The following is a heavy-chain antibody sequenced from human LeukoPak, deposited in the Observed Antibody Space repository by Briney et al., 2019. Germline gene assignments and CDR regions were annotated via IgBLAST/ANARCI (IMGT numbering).Heavy chain of an antibody. Sequence: PGGSLRLSCEASGLIFSSAWMTWVRQAPGKGLEWVGHIKNKTNGGTTDYAAPVKGRFSISRDDSKKTLYLQMNRLRTEDTAVYYCARGLCTSTSCYQGPFDFWGQGMLVTVSS. V-gene: IGHV3-15*01. CDR1: GLIFSSAW. CDR3: ARGLCTSTSCYQGPFDF. CDR2: IKNKTNGGTT. J-gene: IGHJ4*02. D-gene: IGHD2-2*01.